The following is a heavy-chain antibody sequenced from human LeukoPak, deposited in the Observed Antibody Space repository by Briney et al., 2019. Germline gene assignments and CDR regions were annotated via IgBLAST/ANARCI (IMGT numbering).Heavy chain of an antibody. CDR3: TTEAALEEYYYDSSGYYDY. CDR1: GFTFSSYS. D-gene: IGHD3-22*01. V-gene: IGHV3-21*03. CDR2: ISSSSSNI. Sequence: GGSLRLSCAASGFTFSSYSMNWVRQAPGKGLEWVSSISSSSSNIYYADSVKGRFTISRDNAKNSLYLQMNSLKTEDTAVYYCTTEAALEEYYYDSSGYYDYWGQGTLVTVSS. J-gene: IGHJ4*02.